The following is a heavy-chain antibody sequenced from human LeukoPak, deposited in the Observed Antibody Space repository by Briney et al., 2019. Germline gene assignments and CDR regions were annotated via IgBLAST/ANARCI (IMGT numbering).Heavy chain of an antibody. CDR1: GFTFSSYA. V-gene: IGHV3-23*01. CDR2: ISGSGGST. Sequence: GGSLRLSCAASGFTFSSYAMSWVRQAPGKGLEWVSAISGSGGSTYYADSVRGRFTISRDNSKNTLYLQMNSLRAEDTAVYYCASHASIAAAGNFDYWGQGTLVTVSP. CDR3: ASHASIAAAGNFDY. D-gene: IGHD6-13*01. J-gene: IGHJ4*02.